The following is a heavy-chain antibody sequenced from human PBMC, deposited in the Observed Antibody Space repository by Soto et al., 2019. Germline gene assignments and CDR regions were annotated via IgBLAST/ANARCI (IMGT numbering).Heavy chain of an antibody. V-gene: IGHV1-2*02. CDR1: GYTFTGHY. CDR3: GRGRSGQIVVFY. Sequence: ASVKVSCKASGYTFTGHYIHWVRQAPEQGPEWMGEIGPESGATRYAQRFQGRVTMTRDMSITTVFMELNNLSPDDTAVYYCGRGRSGQIVVFYWGQGTPVTVSS. D-gene: IGHD1-26*01. J-gene: IGHJ4*02. CDR2: IGPESGAT.